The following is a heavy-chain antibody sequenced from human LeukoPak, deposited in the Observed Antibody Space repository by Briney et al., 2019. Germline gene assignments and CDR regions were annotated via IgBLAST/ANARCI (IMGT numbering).Heavy chain of an antibody. J-gene: IGHJ3*02. CDR3: ATPGYSSGWSDAFDI. CDR1: GGSISSGSYY. D-gene: IGHD6-19*01. Sequence: SQTLSLTCTVSGGSISSGSYYWSWIRQPAGKGLEWIGRIYTSGSTNYNPSRKSRVTISVDTSKNQSSLKLSSVTAADTAVYYCATPGYSSGWSDAFDIWGQGTMVTVSS. CDR2: IYTSGST. V-gene: IGHV4-61*02.